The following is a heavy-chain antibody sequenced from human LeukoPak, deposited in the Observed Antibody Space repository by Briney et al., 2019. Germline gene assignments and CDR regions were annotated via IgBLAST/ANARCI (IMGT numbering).Heavy chain of an antibody. D-gene: IGHD6-19*01. CDR2: ISGSGGST. Sequence: GGSLRLSCAASGFTFSNAWMSWVRQAPGKGLEWVSAISGSGGSTYYADSVKGRFTISRDNSKNTLYLQMNSLRAEDTAVYYCAKVSSGWWVFGYWGQGTLVTVSS. V-gene: IGHV3-23*01. J-gene: IGHJ4*02. CDR3: AKVSSGWWVFGY. CDR1: GFTFSNAW.